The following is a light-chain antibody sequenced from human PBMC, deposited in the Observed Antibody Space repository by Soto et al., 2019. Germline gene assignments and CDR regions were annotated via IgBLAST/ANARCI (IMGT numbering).Light chain of an antibody. V-gene: IGKV3-20*01. CDR2: GGS. Sequence: EIVLTQSPGTLSLSPGETAILSCRASQSVSSSYLAWYQQKPGQAPRLLIYGGSSRATGIPDRFSGGGSGTDFTLTISRLEPEDFAVYLCQQYADSPPTFGTGTKVDIK. CDR1: QSVSSSY. CDR3: QQYADSPPT. J-gene: IGKJ3*01.